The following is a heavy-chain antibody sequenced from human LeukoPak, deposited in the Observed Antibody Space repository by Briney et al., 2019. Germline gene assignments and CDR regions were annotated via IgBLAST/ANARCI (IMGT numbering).Heavy chain of an antibody. D-gene: IGHD5-12*01. Sequence: PSETLSLTCTVSGGSISSYYWSWIRQPPGEGLEWIGYIYYSGSTNYNPSLKSRVTISVDTSKNQFSLKLSSVTAADTAVYYCARESGYHTIDYWGQGTLVTVSS. CDR3: ARESGYHTIDY. CDR2: IYYSGST. J-gene: IGHJ4*02. V-gene: IGHV4-59*01. CDR1: GGSISSYY.